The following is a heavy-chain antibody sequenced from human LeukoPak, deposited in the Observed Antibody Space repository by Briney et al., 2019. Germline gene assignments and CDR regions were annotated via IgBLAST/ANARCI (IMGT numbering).Heavy chain of an antibody. Sequence: GGSLRLSCAASGFTFSNAWMNWVRQAPGKGLEWVGRIKSKTDGGTTDYAAPVKGRFTISRDDSKNTLYLQMNSLKTEDTAVYYCTTRTHYDSSGYYDYWGQGTLVTVSS. J-gene: IGHJ4*02. D-gene: IGHD3-22*01. CDR3: TTRTHYDSSGYYDY. CDR2: IKSKTDGGTT. V-gene: IGHV3-15*07. CDR1: GFTFSNAW.